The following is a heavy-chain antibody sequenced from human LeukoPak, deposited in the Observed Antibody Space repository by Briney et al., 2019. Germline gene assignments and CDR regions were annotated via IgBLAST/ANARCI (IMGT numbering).Heavy chain of an antibody. CDR3: ARVLRYSYGYVRWFDP. J-gene: IGHJ5*02. V-gene: IGHV4-34*01. D-gene: IGHD5-18*01. Sequence: SETLSLTCAVYGGSFSGYYWSWIRQPPGKGLEWIGEINHSGSTNYNPSLKSRVTISVDASKNQFSLKLSSVTAADTAVYYCARVLRYSYGYVRWFDPWGQGTLVTVSS. CDR2: INHSGST. CDR1: GGSFSGYY.